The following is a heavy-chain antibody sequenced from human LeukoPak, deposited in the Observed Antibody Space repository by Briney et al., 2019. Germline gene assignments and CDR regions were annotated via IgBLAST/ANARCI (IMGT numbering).Heavy chain of an antibody. Sequence: ASVKVSCKAFGYTFTGYYIHWVRQAPGQGLEWMGWINPNSGGTDYAQQFQGRVTMTRDTSISTAYMELSRLRSDDTAVYYCARDPREGIVVVPGPEWGQGTLVTVSS. J-gene: IGHJ4*02. CDR1: GYTFTGYY. CDR3: ARDPREGIVVVPGPE. V-gene: IGHV1-2*02. D-gene: IGHD2-2*01. CDR2: INPNSGGT.